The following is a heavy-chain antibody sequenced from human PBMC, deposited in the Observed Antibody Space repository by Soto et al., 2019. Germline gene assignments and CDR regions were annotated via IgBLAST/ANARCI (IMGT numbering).Heavy chain of an antibody. J-gene: IGHJ4*02. CDR3: ARVTEGF. CDR2: ISSTGTYI. CDR1: GFTFSTYT. V-gene: IGHV3-21*01. Sequence: GGSLRLSCAASGFTFSTYTMNWVRQAPGKGLEWVSSISSTGTYIYYADSVKGRFTISRDNAKKSLYLQMDSLRTEDTAVYYCARVTEGFWGQGTLVTVSS.